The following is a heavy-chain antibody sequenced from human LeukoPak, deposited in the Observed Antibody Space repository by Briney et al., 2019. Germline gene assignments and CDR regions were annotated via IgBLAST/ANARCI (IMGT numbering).Heavy chain of an antibody. J-gene: IGHJ6*02. D-gene: IGHD3-3*01. CDR2: ISYDGSNK. Sequence: AGGSLRLSCAASGFTFSSYGMHWVRQAPGKGLEWVAVISYDGSNKYYADSVKGRFTISRDNSKNTLYLRMNSLRAEDTAVYYCAKEGPYYDFWSGYPQDSYGMDVWGQGTTVTVSS. CDR3: AKEGPYYDFWSGYPQDSYGMDV. V-gene: IGHV3-30*18. CDR1: GFTFSSYG.